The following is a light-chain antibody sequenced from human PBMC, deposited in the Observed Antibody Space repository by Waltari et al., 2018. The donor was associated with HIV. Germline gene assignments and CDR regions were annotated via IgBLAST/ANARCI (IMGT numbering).Light chain of an antibody. CDR3: SSYTSSSTL. CDR2: DVS. Sequence: QSALTQPASVSGSPGQSITISCTGTSSDVGGYNYFSWYQQHPGKAPKLMIYDVSNRPSGVSNRFSGSKSGNTASLTISGLQAEDEADYYCSSYTSSSTLFGGGTKLTVL. V-gene: IGLV2-14*03. CDR1: SSDVGGYNY. J-gene: IGLJ2*01.